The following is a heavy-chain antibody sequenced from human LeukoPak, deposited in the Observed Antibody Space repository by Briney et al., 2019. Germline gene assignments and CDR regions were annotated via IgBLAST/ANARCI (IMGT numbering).Heavy chain of an antibody. D-gene: IGHD5-24*01. CDR2: ISAYNGNT. CDR1: GYTFTSYG. Sequence: ASVKVSCKASGYTFTSYGISWVRQAPGQGLEWMGWISAYNGNTNYAQKLQGRDTMTTDTSTSTAYMELRSLRSDDTAVYYCALVEMATEGGYYWGQGTLVTVSS. J-gene: IGHJ4*02. CDR3: ALVEMATEGGYY. V-gene: IGHV1-18*01.